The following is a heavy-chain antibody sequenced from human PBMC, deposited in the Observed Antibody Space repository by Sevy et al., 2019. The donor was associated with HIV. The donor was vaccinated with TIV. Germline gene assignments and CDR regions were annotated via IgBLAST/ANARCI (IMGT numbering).Heavy chain of an antibody. V-gene: IGHV1-69*13. CDR1: GGTFSSYA. J-gene: IGHJ6*02. CDR3: ARTYYDFWSGYYNYYYYGMDV. Sequence: ALVKVSCKASGGTFSSYAISWVRQAPGQGLEWMGGIIPIFGTANYAQKFQGRVTITADESTSTAYMELSSLRSEDTAVYYCARTYYDFWSGYYNYYYYGMDVWGQGTTVTVSS. D-gene: IGHD3-3*01. CDR2: IIPIFGTA.